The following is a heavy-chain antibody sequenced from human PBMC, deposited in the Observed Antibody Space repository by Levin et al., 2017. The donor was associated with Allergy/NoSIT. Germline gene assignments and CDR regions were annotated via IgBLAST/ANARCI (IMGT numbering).Heavy chain of an antibody. V-gene: IGHV1-2*06. D-gene: IGHD3-3*01. Sequence: GASVKVSCKASGYTFTGYYMHWVRQAPGQGLEWMGRINPNSGGTNYAQKFQGRVTMTRDTSISTAYMELSRLRSDDTAVYYCAREYPPPHDFWSGYWVGWFDPWGQGTLVTVSS. CDR3: AREYPPPHDFWSGYWVGWFDP. J-gene: IGHJ5*02. CDR2: INPNSGGT. CDR1: GYTFTGYY.